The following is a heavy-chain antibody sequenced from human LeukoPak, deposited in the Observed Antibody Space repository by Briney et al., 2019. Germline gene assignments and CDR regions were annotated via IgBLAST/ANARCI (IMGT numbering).Heavy chain of an antibody. V-gene: IGHV4-39*07. CDR3: AGKATTGPTKAAFDI. D-gene: IGHD4-17*01. CDR2: IFYSGSI. CDR1: GGSISSSSYY. Sequence: SETLSLTCTVSGGSISSSSYYWGWIRQPPGKGLEWIGSIFYSGSIYYNPSLKSRVTMSVDTSKNQFSLKLSSVTAVDTAVYYCAGKATTGPTKAAFDIWGQGTMVTVSS. J-gene: IGHJ3*02.